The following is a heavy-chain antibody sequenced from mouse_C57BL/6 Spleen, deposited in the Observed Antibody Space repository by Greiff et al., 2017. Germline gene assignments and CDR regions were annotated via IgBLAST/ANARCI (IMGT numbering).Heavy chain of an antibody. CDR1: GYTFTSYW. V-gene: IGHV1-50*01. D-gene: IGHD4-1*01. CDR2: IDPSDSYT. J-gene: IGHJ1*03. CDR3: ARVLLTGTDGYFDV. Sequence: QVQLQQPGAELVKPGASVKLSCKASGYTFTSYWMQWVKQRPGQGLEWIGEIDPSDSYTNYNQKFKGKATLTVDTSSSTAYMQLSSLTSEDSAVYYCARVLLTGTDGYFDVWGTGTTVTVSS.